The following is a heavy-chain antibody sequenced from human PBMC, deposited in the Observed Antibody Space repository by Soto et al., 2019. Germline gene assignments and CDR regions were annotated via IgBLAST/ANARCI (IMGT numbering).Heavy chain of an antibody. CDR2: IYNSGST. CDR3: AATPYYYKSSGYYYPWTFDY. D-gene: IGHD3-22*01. CDR1: GGSISSGDYY. V-gene: IGHV4-30-4*01. J-gene: IGHJ4*02. Sequence: PSETLSLTCTVSGGSISSGDYYWSWIRQPPGKGLEWIGYIYNSGSTYYNPSLKSRVTISVDTSKNQFSLKLSSVTAADTAVYYCAATPYYYKSSGYYYPWTFDYWGQGTLVTVSS.